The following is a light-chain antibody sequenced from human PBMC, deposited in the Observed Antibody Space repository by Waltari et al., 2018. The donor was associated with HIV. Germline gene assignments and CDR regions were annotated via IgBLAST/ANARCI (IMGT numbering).Light chain of an antibody. CDR2: VNSDGSH. V-gene: IGLV4-69*01. Sequence: QLILTQSPSASASLGASVKLTCTLSSGHSSYAIAWLQHQPEKGTRYLMKVNSDGSHRKGDGIPDCFSGSSSGPERYLTISSLQSEDEADYYCQTWDTGPWVFGGGTKLTVL. CDR1: SGHSSYA. CDR3: QTWDTGPWV. J-gene: IGLJ3*02.